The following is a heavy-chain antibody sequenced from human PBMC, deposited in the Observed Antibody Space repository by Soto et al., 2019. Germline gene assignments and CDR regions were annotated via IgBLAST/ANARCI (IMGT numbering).Heavy chain of an antibody. CDR3: AIWGYYYNSSGYYRIFDY. Sequence: XSGKVSCKASVYTFTSYDINWVRQATGQGLEWMGWMNPNSGNTGYAQKFQGRVTMTRNTSISTAYMELSSLRSEDTAVYYCAIWGYYYNSSGYYRIFDYWGQGTLVTVSS. CDR1: VYTFTSYD. J-gene: IGHJ4*02. CDR2: MNPNSGNT. D-gene: IGHD3-22*01. V-gene: IGHV1-8*01.